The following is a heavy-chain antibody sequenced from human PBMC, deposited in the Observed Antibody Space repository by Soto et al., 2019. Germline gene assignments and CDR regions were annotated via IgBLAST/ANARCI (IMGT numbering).Heavy chain of an antibody. CDR3: ARDAITDTYYDFWSGYPMDV. CDR2: ISYDGSNK. V-gene: IGHV3-30*03. Sequence: PGGSLRLSCAASGFTFSSYGMHWVRQAPGKGLEWVAVISYDGSNKYYADPVKGRFTISRDNSKNTLYLQMNSLRAEDTAVYYCARDAITDTYYDFWSGYPMDVWGQGTTVTVS. D-gene: IGHD3-3*01. CDR1: GFTFSSYG. J-gene: IGHJ6*02.